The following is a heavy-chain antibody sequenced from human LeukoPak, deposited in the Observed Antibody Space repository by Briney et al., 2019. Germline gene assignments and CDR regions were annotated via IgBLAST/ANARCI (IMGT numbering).Heavy chain of an antibody. CDR1: GYTFTSYY. D-gene: IGHD3-9*01. CDR2: INPSGGST. CDR3: ARERRDYDILTGYIY. J-gene: IGHJ4*02. Sequence: ASVKVSCKASGYTFTSYYMRWVRQAPGQGLEWMGIINPSGGSTSYAQKFQGRVTMTRDTSTSTVYMELSSLRSEDTAVYYCARERRDYDILTGYIYWGQGTLVTVSS. V-gene: IGHV1-46*01.